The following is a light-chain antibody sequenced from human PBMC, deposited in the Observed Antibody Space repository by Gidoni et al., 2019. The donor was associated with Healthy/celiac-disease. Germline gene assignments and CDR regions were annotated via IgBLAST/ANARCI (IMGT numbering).Light chain of an antibody. CDR3: QQRSNWPPLT. CDR2: DAS. CDR1: PSVSSY. J-gene: IGKJ4*01. V-gene: IGKV3-11*01. Sequence: EIVLTHSPATLSLSPGERATLSCRASPSVSSYLAWYQQKPGQAHRLLIYDASTRATGIPARFSGSGSGTDFTLTISSLEPEDFAVYYCQQRSNWPPLTFGGGTKVEIK.